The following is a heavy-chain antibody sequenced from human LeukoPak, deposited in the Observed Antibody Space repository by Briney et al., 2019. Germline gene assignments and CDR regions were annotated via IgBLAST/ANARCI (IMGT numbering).Heavy chain of an antibody. CDR3: ATDQSLDY. CDR1: GGTFSSYT. Sequence: SVKVSCKASGGTFSSYTISWVRQAPGQGLEGMGRIIPILGIANYAQKFQGRVTITADKSTSTAYMELSSLRSEDAAEYYCATDQSLDYWGQGTLVTVSS. V-gene: IGHV1-69*02. J-gene: IGHJ4*02. CDR2: IIPILGIA.